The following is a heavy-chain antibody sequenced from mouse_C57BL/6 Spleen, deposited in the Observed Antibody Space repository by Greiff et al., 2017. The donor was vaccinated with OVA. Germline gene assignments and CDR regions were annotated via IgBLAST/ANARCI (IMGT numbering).Heavy chain of an antibody. CDR2: IDPSDSYT. V-gene: IGHV1-50*01. CDR1: GYTFTSYW. D-gene: IGHD2-3*01. CDR3: ARRGGLLVDY. Sequence: VQLQQSGAELVKPGASVKLSCKASGYTFTSYWMQWVNQRPGQGLEWIGEIDPSDSYTNYNQKFKGKATLTVDTSSSTAYMQLSSLTSEDSAVYYCARRGGLLVDYWGQGTTLTVSS. J-gene: IGHJ2*01.